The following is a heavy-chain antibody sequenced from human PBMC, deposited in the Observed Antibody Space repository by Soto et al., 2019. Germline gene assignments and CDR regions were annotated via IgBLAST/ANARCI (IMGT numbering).Heavy chain of an antibody. CDR3: ATHSVSVSMYYYGMDV. D-gene: IGHD3-10*01. CDR1: CGSISGHY. Sequence: SETLSLTCTFSCGSISGHYWSWIRQPPGKGLAWLGYMHTSGSTDYNPSLKSRVTISVDTSKNQFSLKLSSVTAADTAVYYCATHSVSVSMYYYGMDVWGQGTTVTVSS. J-gene: IGHJ6*02. V-gene: IGHV4-59*11. CDR2: MHTSGST.